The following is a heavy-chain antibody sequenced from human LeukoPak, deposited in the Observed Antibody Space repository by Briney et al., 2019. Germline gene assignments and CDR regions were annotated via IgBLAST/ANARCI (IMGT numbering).Heavy chain of an antibody. V-gene: IGHV1-2*02. CDR1: GYTFTGHC. D-gene: IGHD1-20*01. CDR3: ARGPLRRITGLRYYYGMDV. J-gene: IGHJ6*02. Sequence: ASVKVSCKASGYTFTGHCMPWVRQAPGQGLEWMGWINPNIGGTNYAQKFQGRVTMTRDTSISTAYMELSRLRSDDTAVYYCARGPLRRITGLRYYYGMDVWGQGTTVTVSS. CDR2: INPNIGGT.